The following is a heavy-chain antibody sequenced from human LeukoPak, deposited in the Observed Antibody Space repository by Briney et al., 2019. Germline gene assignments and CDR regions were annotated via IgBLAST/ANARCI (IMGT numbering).Heavy chain of an antibody. V-gene: IGHV4-39*07. CDR2: IYYSGST. D-gene: IGHD2/OR15-2a*01. J-gene: IGHJ5*02. CDR1: GGSISSSSYY. CDR3: ARTFSPLGLNWFDP. Sequence: SETLSLTCTVSGGSISSSSYYWGWIRQPPGKGLEWIGSIYYSGSTYYNPSLKSRVTISVDTSKNQFSLKLSSVTAADTAVYYCARTFSPLGLNWFDPWGQGTLVTVSS.